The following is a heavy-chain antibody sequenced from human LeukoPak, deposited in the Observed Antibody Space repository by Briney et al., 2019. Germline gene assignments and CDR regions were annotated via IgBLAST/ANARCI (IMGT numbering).Heavy chain of an antibody. Sequence: PSETRSLTCAVYGGSFSGYYWSWIRQPPGKGLEWIGEINHSGSTNYNPSLKSRVTISVDTSKNQFSLKLSSVTAADTAVYYCARSERITIFGVVISWYFDYWGQGTLVTVSS. CDR2: INHSGST. CDR1: GGSFSGYY. CDR3: ARSERITIFGVVISWYFDY. D-gene: IGHD3-3*01. V-gene: IGHV4-34*01. J-gene: IGHJ4*02.